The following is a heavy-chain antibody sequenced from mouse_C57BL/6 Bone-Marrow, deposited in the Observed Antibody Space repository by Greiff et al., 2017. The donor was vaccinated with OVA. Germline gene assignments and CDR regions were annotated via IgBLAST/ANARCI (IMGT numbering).Heavy chain of an antibody. CDR3: TRAGDGYPWFAY. Sequence: EVQLVESGEGLVKPGGSLKLSCAASGFTFSSYAMSWVRQTPEKRLEWVAYISSGGDYIYYADTVKGRFTISRDNARNTLYLQMSSLKSEDTAMYYCTRAGDGYPWFAYWGQGTLVTVSA. V-gene: IGHV5-9-1*02. CDR2: ISSGGDYI. D-gene: IGHD2-3*01. CDR1: GFTFSSYA. J-gene: IGHJ3*01.